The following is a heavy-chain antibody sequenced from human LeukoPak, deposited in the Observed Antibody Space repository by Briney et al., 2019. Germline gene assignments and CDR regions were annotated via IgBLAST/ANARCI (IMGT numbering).Heavy chain of an antibody. CDR3: ARAFYS. J-gene: IGHJ4*02. Sequence: GGSLRLSCVASGFTVSGSEMNWIRQAPGEGLEWVSHISSSGSTIYYTDSVKGRFTISRDNAKNSLYLQMNSLRVDDTAVYYCARAFYSWGQGTLVTVSS. CDR2: ISSSGSTI. CDR1: GFTVSGSE. V-gene: IGHV3-48*03.